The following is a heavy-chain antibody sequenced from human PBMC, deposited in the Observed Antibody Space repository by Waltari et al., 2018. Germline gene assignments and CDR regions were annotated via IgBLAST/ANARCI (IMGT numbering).Heavy chain of an antibody. J-gene: IGHJ4*02. CDR2: IYYSGGT. D-gene: IGHD6-13*01. V-gene: IGHV4-39*07. Sequence: QLQLQESGPGLVKPSETLSLTCTVSGGSISSSSYYWGWIRQPPGKGLEWIGSIYYSGGTYYNPSLKSRVTISVDTSKNQFSLKLSSVTAADTATYYCAHSKGFPMYSSSWHRPFDYWGQGTLVTVSS. CDR1: GGSISSSSYY. CDR3: AHSKGFPMYSSSWHRPFDY.